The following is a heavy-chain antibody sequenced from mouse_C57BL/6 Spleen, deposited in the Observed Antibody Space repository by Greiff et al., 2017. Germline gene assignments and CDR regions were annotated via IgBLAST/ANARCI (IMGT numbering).Heavy chain of an antibody. D-gene: IGHD1-1*01. J-gene: IGHJ1*03. CDR1: GYAFSSYW. CDR2: IYPGDGDT. Sequence: VQLQQSGAELVKPGASVKISCKASGYAFSSYWMNWVKQRPGKGLEWIGQIYPGDGDTNYNGKFKGKATLTADKSSSTAYMQLSSLTSEDSAVYFCARRGPGSSPYWYFDVWGTGTTVTVSS. V-gene: IGHV1-80*01. CDR3: ARRGPGSSPYWYFDV.